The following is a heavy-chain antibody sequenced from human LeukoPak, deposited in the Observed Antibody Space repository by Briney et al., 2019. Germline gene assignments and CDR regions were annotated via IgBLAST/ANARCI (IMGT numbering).Heavy chain of an antibody. CDR2: IDRSESYT. CDR1: GYSFTSYW. D-gene: IGHD3-10*01. Sequence: GESLKISCKGSGYSFTSYWITWVRQMPGKGLEWMGRIDRSESYTNYSRASQGHVTISADKSIRTAYLKWSNLKASDTAMYYCARVGLLGRPHDAFDIWGQGTIVTVSS. V-gene: IGHV5-10-1*01. J-gene: IGHJ3*02. CDR3: ARVGLLGRPHDAFDI.